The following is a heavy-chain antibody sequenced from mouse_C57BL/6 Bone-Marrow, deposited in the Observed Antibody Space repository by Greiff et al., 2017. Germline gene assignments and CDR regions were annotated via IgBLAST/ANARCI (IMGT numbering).Heavy chain of an antibody. CDR3: AGYYGSSYVGVFDV. CDR2: IYPGDGDT. CDR1: GYAFSSSW. Sequence: QVQLKQSGPELVKPGASVKISCKASGYAFSSSWMNWVKQRPGKGLEWIGRIYPGDGDTNYNGKFKGKATLTADKSSSTAYMQLSSLTSEDSAVYFCAGYYGSSYVGVFDVWGTGTTVTVSS. V-gene: IGHV1-82*01. J-gene: IGHJ1*03. D-gene: IGHD1-1*01.